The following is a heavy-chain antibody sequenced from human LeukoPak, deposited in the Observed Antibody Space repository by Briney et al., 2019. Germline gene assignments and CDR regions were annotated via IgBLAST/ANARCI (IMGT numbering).Heavy chain of an antibody. CDR1: GGSISSSSYY. CDR2: IYYSGST. J-gene: IGHJ3*02. V-gene: IGHV4-39*01. Sequence: SETLSLTCTVSGGSISSSSYYWGWIRQPPGKGLEWIGSIYYSGSTYYNPSLKSRVTISVDTSKNQFSLKLSSVTAADTAVYYCARHHPTGDGDVGAFDIWGQGTMVTVSS. CDR3: ARHHPTGDGDVGAFDI. D-gene: IGHD7-27*01.